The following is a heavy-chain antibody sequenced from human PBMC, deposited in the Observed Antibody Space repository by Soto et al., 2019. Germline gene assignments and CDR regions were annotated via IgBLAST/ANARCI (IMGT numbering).Heavy chain of an antibody. CDR2: ISKNGIDI. CDR3: APRKYGSFNIGAFDI. J-gene: IGHJ3*02. V-gene: IGHV3-48*03. CDR1: FVSFSTYE. Sequence: LSCAASFVSFSTYEINWVRQAQGKGLEWVSYISKNGIDIYYADSVKGRFTISRDNANNSLFLQMDSLRPEDTAVYYCAPRKYGSFNIGAFDIWGQGTMVTVSS. D-gene: IGHD1-26*01.